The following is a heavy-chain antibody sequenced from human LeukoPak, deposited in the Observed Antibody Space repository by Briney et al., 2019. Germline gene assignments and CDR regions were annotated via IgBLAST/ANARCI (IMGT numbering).Heavy chain of an antibody. D-gene: IGHD6-13*01. J-gene: IGHJ3*02. CDR1: GGSFSGYY. CDR2: IKHSGST. V-gene: IGHV4-34*01. Sequence: SETLSLTCAVYGGSFSGYYWSWIRQPPGKGLEWIGEIKHSGSTNYNPSLKSRVTISVDTSKNQFSLKLSSVTAADTAVYYCARVLSSSWFFDAFDIWGQGTMVTVSS. CDR3: ARVLSSSWFFDAFDI.